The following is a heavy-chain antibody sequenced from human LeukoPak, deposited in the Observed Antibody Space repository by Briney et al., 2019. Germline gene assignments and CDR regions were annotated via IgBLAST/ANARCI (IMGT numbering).Heavy chain of an antibody. CDR2: SSNTGST. Sequence: SETLSLTCTVSGGFISSYYWNWIRRSPGKGLEWIGYSSNTGSTTLNPSLKSRVSIPVDTSKNQFSLNLMSVTSEDTAVYYCARGNGNNFPFDSWGQGTLVTVSS. V-gene: IGHV4-59*01. CDR1: GGFISSYY. D-gene: IGHD1/OR15-1a*01. CDR3: ARGNGNNFPFDS. J-gene: IGHJ4*02.